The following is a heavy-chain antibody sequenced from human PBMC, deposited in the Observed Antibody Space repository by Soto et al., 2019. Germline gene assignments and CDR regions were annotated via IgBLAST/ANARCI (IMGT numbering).Heavy chain of an antibody. CDR3: ARDRIAARLMGWFDP. CDR2: IYYSGST. CDR1: GGSISSYY. Sequence: SETLSLTCTVSGGSISSYYWSWIRQPPGKGLEWIGYIYYSGSTNYNPSLKSRVTISVDTSKNQFSLKLSSVTAADTAVYYCARDRIAARLMGWFDPWGQGTLVTVSS. J-gene: IGHJ5*02. D-gene: IGHD6-6*01. V-gene: IGHV4-59*01.